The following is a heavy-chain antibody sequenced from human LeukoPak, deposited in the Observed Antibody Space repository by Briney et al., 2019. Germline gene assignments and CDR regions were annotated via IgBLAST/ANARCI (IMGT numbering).Heavy chain of an antibody. V-gene: IGHV4-39*07. CDR1: GGSISSSSYY. Sequence: PSETLSLTCTVSGGSISSSSYYWGWIRQPPGKGLEWIGSIYYSGSTNYNPSLKSRVTISVDTSKKQFSLKVSSVTAADTAVYYCVTAGDYDINGYPHRFDYWGQGTLVTVSS. J-gene: IGHJ4*02. D-gene: IGHD3-22*01. CDR3: VTAGDYDINGYPHRFDY. CDR2: IYYSGST.